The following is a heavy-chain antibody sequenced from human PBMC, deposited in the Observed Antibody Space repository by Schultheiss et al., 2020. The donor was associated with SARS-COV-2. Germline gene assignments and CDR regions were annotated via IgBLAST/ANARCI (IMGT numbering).Heavy chain of an antibody. J-gene: IGHJ4*02. CDR2: ISSDGNSA. CDR3: ARDLPPHDY. V-gene: IGHV3-74*01. Sequence: GGSLRLSCVGSGFSFSGYWMHWVRQIPGKGLAWVSRISSDGNSASFADFVKGRFTISRDNSKNTLYLQMNSLRPEDTAIYYCARDLPPHDYWGQGTLVTVSS. CDR1: GFSFSGYW.